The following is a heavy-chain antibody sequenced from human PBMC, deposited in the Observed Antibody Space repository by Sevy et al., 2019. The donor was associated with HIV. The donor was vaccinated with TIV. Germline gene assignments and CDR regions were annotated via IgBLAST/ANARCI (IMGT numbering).Heavy chain of an antibody. CDR3: AKGFCSGATCPRDYYYYGMDV. J-gene: IGHJ6*02. V-gene: IGHV3-23*01. Sequence: GGSLRLSCSASEFTFSSYAMSWVRQAPGKGLEWVSSISGSGRFTYYADFVEGRFIISRDNSKNTLSVQMNSLRAEDTAVYCCAKGFCSGATCPRDYYYYGMDVWGQGTTVTVSS. D-gene: IGHD2-15*01. CDR1: EFTFSSYA. CDR2: ISGSGRFT.